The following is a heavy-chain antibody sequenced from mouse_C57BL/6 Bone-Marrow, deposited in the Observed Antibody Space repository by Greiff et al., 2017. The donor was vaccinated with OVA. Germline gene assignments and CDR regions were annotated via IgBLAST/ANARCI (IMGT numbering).Heavy chain of an antibody. J-gene: IGHJ2*01. V-gene: IGHV1-81*01. Sequence: VHLVESGAELARPGASVKLSCKASGYTFTSYGISWVKQRTGQGLEWIGEIYPRSGNTYYNEKFKGKATLTADKSSSTAYMELRSLTSEDSAVYFCARSTAQATGDYWGQGTTLTVSS. CDR1: GYTFTSYG. CDR3: ARSTAQATGDY. CDR2: IYPRSGNT. D-gene: IGHD3-2*02.